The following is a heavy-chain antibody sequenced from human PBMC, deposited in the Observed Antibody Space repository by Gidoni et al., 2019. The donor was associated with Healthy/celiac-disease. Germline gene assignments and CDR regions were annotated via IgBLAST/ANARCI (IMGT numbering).Heavy chain of an antibody. CDR3: ARYEYYYDSSGYNDAFDI. CDR1: GGSFRGYY. CDR2: INHSGST. D-gene: IGHD3-22*01. J-gene: IGHJ3*02. Sequence: QVQLQQWGAGLLNPSETLSLTCAVYGGSFRGYYWSWIRQPPGTGLEWIGEINHSGSTNYNPSLKSRVTISVDTSKNQFSLKLSSVTAADTAVYYCARYEYYYDSSGYNDAFDIWGQGTMVTVSS. V-gene: IGHV4-34*01.